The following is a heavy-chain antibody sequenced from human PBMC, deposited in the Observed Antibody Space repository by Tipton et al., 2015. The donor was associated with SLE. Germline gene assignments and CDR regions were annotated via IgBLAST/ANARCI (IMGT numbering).Heavy chain of an antibody. D-gene: IGHD6-19*01. Sequence: TLSLTCAVSGGSISSSSYYWGWIRQPPGKGLEWIGSIFYSGGTNYSPFLNSRITISVDTSKNQLSLNVISMTAADTAVYYCARLAVAGMWYYFDFWGQGAPVTVSS. CDR1: GGSISSSSYY. V-gene: IGHV4-39*07. J-gene: IGHJ4*02. CDR2: IFYSGGT. CDR3: ARLAVAGMWYYFDF.